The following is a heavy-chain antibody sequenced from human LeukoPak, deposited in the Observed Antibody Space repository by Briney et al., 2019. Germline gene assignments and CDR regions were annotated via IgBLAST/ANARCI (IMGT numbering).Heavy chain of an antibody. CDR1: GGTFSSYA. Sequence: ASVKGSCKDSGGTFSSYAISWVRQAPGQGLEWMGGIIPIFGTANYAQKFQGRVTITADESTSTAYMELSSLRSEDTAVYYCARDGPASGSYLDYWGQGTLVTVSS. CDR3: ARDGPASGSYLDY. V-gene: IGHV1-69*13. D-gene: IGHD1-26*01. CDR2: IIPIFGTA. J-gene: IGHJ4*02.